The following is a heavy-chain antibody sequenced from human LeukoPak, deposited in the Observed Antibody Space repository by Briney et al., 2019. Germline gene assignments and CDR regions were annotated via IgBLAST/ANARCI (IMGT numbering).Heavy chain of an antibody. V-gene: IGHV3-23*01. CDR1: GFTFSSYA. CDR2: ISGSGGST. J-gene: IGHJ3*02. Sequence: GGSLRLSCSASGFTFSSYAMHWVRQAPGKGLEWVSAISGSGGSTYYADSVKGRFTISRDNSKNTLYLQMNSLRAEDTAVYYCAKDQTYYYDSSGYYYESSPDAFDIWGQGTMVTVSS. CDR3: AKDQTYYYDSSGYYYESSPDAFDI. D-gene: IGHD3-22*01.